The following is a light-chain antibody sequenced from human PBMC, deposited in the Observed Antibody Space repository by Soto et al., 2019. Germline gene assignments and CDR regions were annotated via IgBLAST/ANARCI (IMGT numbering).Light chain of an antibody. CDR1: GSDVGGFNY. J-gene: IGLJ2*01. CDR2: DVS. V-gene: IGLV2-14*03. CDR3: GSYTSSSTLVT. Sequence: QSALTQPASVSGSPGQSISISCTGTGSDVGGFNYVSWYQQHPGKAPKLMIYDVSYRPSGVSNRFSGSKSGNTASLTISGLHAEDEADYYCGSYTSSSTLVTFGGGTKLTVL.